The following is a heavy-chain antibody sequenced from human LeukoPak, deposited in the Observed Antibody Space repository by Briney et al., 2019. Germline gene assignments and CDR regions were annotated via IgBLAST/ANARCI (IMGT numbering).Heavy chain of an antibody. J-gene: IGHJ6*02. CDR2: VFHSGST. CDR3: ARVRITIFGVVIQNYYYYGMDV. Sequence: SETLSLTCAVSGGSIRSNNWWSWVRQPPGKGLEWIGEVFHSGSTSYNPSLKSRVTISVDTPKNQFSLKLSSVTAADTAVYYCARVRITIFGVVIQNYYYYGMDVWGQGTTVTVSS. CDR1: GGSIRSNNW. V-gene: IGHV4-4*02. D-gene: IGHD3-3*01.